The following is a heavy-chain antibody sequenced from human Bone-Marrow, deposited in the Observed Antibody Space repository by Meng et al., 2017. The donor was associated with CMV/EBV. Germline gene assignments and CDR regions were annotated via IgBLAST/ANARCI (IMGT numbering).Heavy chain of an antibody. CDR2: ISSSGSTI. J-gene: IGHJ4*02. D-gene: IGHD2-2*01. V-gene: IGHV3-11*04. CDR3: ARGSGCSNTSCYAFDY. CDR1: GFTFSDYY. Sequence: GESLKISCAASGFTFSDYYMSWIRQAPGKGLEWVSYISSSGSTIYYADSVKGRFTISRDNAKNSLYLQMNSLRAEDTAVYYCARGSGCSNTSCYAFDYWGQGTVVTGSS.